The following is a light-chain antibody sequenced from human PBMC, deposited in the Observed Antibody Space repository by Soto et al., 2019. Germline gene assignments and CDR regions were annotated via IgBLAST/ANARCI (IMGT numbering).Light chain of an antibody. CDR1: RGDVGNYNL. J-gene: IGLJ7*01. CDR2: EDD. Sequence: QSALTQPASVSGSLGQSITISCTGVRGDVGNYNLVSWYQQHPAKAPKLIIYEDDKRPSGVSNRFSGSKSGDTASLTISGLQSEDEAAYYCCSYLGSSTVFGGGTQLTVL. CDR3: CSYLGSSTV. V-gene: IGLV2-23*01.